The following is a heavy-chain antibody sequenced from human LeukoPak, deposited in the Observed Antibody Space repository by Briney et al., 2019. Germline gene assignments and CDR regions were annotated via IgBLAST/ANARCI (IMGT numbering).Heavy chain of an antibody. Sequence: GSLRLSCATSGFTLSLAWMHWVRQAPGKGLEWVSRIKYDGSYTNYADSVKGRFTISRDNARNTLSLHMISLRAEDTAVYFCVRDGDAYNFDFWGQGVLVTISS. J-gene: IGHJ4*02. D-gene: IGHD5-24*01. CDR3: VRDGDAYNFDF. CDR2: IKYDGSYT. CDR1: GFTLSLAW. V-gene: IGHV3-74*01.